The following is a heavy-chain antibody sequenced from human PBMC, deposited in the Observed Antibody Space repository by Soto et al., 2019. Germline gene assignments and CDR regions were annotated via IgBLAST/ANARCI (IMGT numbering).Heavy chain of an antibody. D-gene: IGHD3-10*01. CDR2: ISGSGGST. J-gene: IGHJ4*02. CDR3: ANSYGSGSYSENFFDY. CDR1: GFTFSSYA. Sequence: GGSLRLSCAASGFTFSSYAMSWVRQAPGKGLEWVSAISGSGGSTYYADSVKGRFTISRDNSKNTLYLQMNSLRAEDTAVYYCANSYGSGSYSENFFDYWGQGTLVTVSS. V-gene: IGHV3-23*01.